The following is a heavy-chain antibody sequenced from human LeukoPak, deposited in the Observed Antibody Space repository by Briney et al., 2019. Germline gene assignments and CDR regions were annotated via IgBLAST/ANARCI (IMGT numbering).Heavy chain of an antibody. Sequence: GGSLRLSCAGSGFTFSGYSVNWVRQTPGKGLEWISYISSSSATISYADSVKGRFTVSRDNVQNSLYLQMNSLRAEDTAVYYCARSGSGWYYPFDYWGQGALVTVSS. CDR3: ARSGSGWYYPFDY. D-gene: IGHD6-19*01. V-gene: IGHV3-48*01. CDR2: ISSSSATI. CDR1: GFTFSGYS. J-gene: IGHJ4*02.